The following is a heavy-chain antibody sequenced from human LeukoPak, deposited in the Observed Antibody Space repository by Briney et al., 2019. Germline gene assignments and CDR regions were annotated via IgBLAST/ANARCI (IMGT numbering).Heavy chain of an antibody. V-gene: IGHV4-4*02. CDR3: ARDLYFDGAYYWYFDL. CDR1: GGSISSSNW. CDR2: IYHSGST. J-gene: IGHJ2*01. Sequence: SETLSLTCAVSGGSISSSNWWSWVRQPPGKGLEWIGEIYHSGSTDYNPSLKSRVTISVDKSKNQFSLKLSSVTAADTAVYYCARDLYFDGAYYWYFDLWGRGTLVTVSS. D-gene: IGHD3-9*01.